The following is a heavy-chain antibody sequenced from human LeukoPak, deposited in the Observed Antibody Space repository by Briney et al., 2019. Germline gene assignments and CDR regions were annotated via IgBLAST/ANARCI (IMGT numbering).Heavy chain of an antibody. CDR1: GYTFTSYG. CDR3: ARDGTGVPAAIDYYYYGMDV. V-gene: IGHV1-18*01. J-gene: IGHJ6*02. CDR2: ISAYNGNT. D-gene: IGHD2-2*01. Sequence: GASVKVSFKASGYTFTSYGISWVRQAPGQGLEWMGWISAYNGNTNYAQKLQGRVTMTTDTSTSTAYMELRSLRSDDTAVYYCARDGTGVPAAIDYYYYGMDVWGQGTTVTVSS.